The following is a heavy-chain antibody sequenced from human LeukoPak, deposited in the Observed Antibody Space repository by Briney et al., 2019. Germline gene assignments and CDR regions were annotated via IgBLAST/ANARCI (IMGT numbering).Heavy chain of an antibody. CDR1: GFTFSNSN. Sequence: PGGSLRLSCAAPGFTFSNSNMNWVRQAPGRGLEWVSYISSSSSTTYYSDSVKGRFTISRDNAKNSLHLHMNSLRDEDTAVYYCARDAATCYYTYWYFDLWGRGTLVTVSS. J-gene: IGHJ2*01. CDR3: ARDAATCYYTYWYFDL. CDR2: ISSSSSTT. V-gene: IGHV3-48*02. D-gene: IGHD3/OR15-3a*01.